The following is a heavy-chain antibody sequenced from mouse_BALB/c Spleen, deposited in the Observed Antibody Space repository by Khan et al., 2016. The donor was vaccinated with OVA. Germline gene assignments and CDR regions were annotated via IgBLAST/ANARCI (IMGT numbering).Heavy chain of an antibody. CDR3: ARGGDSDDAWLPY. CDR2: IYPGTGSS. Sequence: QVQLKQSGAELVRPGASVKLSCKTFGYIFTSYWIHWVKQRSGQGLEWIARIYPGTGSSYYNEKFRGKATLTADKSSSTAFMQLSSLKSEDSAVYFCARGGDSDDAWLPYRGQATLVTVSA. CDR1: GYIFTSYW. V-gene: IGHV1-76*01. J-gene: IGHJ3*01.